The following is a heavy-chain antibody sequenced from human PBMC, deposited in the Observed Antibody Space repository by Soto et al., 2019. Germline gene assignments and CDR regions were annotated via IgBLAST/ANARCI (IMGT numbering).Heavy chain of an antibody. J-gene: IGHJ5*02. V-gene: IGHV4-61*01. CDR2: IHYSGST. D-gene: IGHD3-22*01. CDR3: ARHPSDYYDSSSNWFDP. CDR1: GSSVSRTSYY. Sequence: TETLSLTYTVPGSSVSRTSYYWTWIRQPPEKGLEWIGDIHYSGSTNYNPSLKSRVAISVDTSKNQFSLKLSYVTAADTAVYYCARHPSDYYDSSSNWFDPWGQGTLVTVSS.